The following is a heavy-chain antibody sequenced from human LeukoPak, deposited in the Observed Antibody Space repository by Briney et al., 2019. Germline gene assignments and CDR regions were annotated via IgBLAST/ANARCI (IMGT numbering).Heavy chain of an antibody. V-gene: IGHV3-7*01. CDR1: GFTFSIYW. J-gene: IGHJ4*02. CDR3: ARPDDSESFYRANHY. CDR2: INQDGSAK. Sequence: GESLRLSCAVSGFTFSIYWMSWVRQAPGKGLEWVANINQDGSAKYYVDSVKGRFTISRDNAKNSLFLQMNGLRVEDTAVYYCARPDDSESFYRANHYWGRGTLVTVS. D-gene: IGHD3-10*01.